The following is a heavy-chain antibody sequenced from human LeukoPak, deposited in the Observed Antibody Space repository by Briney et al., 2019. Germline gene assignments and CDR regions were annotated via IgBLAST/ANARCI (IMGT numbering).Heavy chain of an antibody. CDR3: AKDRQQWLQSSYDY. CDR2: ISGSGGST. CDR1: GFTFSNYA. V-gene: IGHV3-23*01. J-gene: IGHJ4*02. D-gene: IGHD5-18*01. Sequence: GGSLRLSCAASGFTFSNYAMTWVRQAPGKGLEWVSTISGSGGSTYYADSVKGRFTISRDNSKNTLYLQMNSLRAEDTVVYYCAKDRQQWLQSSYDYWGQGTLVTVSS.